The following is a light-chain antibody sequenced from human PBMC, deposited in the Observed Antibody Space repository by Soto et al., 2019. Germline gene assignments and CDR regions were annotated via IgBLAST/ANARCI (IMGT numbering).Light chain of an antibody. CDR3: QQYGSLPPIT. CDR1: QDISTF. V-gene: IGKV1-33*01. J-gene: IGKJ3*01. CDR2: DAS. Sequence: DIQMTQSPSSLSASVGDRVTISCQASQDISTFLNWYQQKPGKAPNLLIYDASNLEEGVPSRFSGSGSGTDFTFTISSLQPEDSATYYCQQYGSLPPITFGPGTKVDIK.